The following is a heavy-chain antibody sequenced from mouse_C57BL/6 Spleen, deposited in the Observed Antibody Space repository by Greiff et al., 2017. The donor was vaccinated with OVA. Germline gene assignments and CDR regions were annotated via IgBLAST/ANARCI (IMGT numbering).Heavy chain of an antibody. CDR2: IYPGDGDT. D-gene: IGHD2-3*01. CDR3: ARGDGYYYYAMDY. J-gene: IGHJ4*01. V-gene: IGHV1-82*01. CDR1: GYAFSSSW. Sequence: VQLQQSGPELVKPGASVKISCKASGYAFSSSWMNWVKQRPGKGLEWIGRIYPGDGDTNYNGKFKGKATLTADKSSSTAYMQLSSLTSEDSAVYVCARGDGYYYYAMDYWGQGTSVTVSS.